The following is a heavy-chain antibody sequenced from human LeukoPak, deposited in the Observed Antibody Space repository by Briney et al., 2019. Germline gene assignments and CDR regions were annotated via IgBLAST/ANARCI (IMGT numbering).Heavy chain of an antibody. CDR3: TTGIRAMGDVRTAEYYFDY. D-gene: IGHD3-16*01. J-gene: IGHJ4*02. CDR1: GFTFSNAW. V-gene: IGHV3-15*01. Sequence: GGSLRLSCAASGFTFSNAWMSWVRQAPGKGLEWVGRIKSKTDGGTTDYAAPVKGRFTISRDDSKNTLYLQMNSLKTEDTAVYYCTTGIRAMGDVRTAEYYFDYWGQGTLVTVSS. CDR2: IKSKTDGGTT.